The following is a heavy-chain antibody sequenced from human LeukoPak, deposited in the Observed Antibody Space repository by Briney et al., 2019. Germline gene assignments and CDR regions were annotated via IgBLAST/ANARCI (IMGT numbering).Heavy chain of an antibody. V-gene: IGHV1-18*01. CDR3: ARDRYTPGGSWELLRDY. CDR1: GYTFTSYG. CDR2: ISAYNGNT. Sequence: ASVKVSCKASGYTFTSYGISWVRQAPGQGLEWMVWISAYNGNTNYAQKLQGRVTMTTDTSTSTAYMELRSLRSDDTAVYYCARDRYTPGGSWELLRDYWGQGTLVTVSS. D-gene: IGHD1-26*01. J-gene: IGHJ4*02.